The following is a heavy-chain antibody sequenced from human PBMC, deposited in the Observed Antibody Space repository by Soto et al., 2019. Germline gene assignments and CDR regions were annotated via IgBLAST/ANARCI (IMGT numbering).Heavy chain of an antibody. V-gene: IGHV1-3*01. CDR3: ARDSGGMDV. Sequence: VASVKVSCKASGYTFTSYAMHWVRQAPGQRLEWMGWINAGNGNTKYSQKFQGRVTITGDTSANTSYMELSSLRSEDTAVYYCARDSGGMDVWGQGTTVNVSS. J-gene: IGHJ6*02. CDR2: INAGNGNT. CDR1: GYTFTSYA.